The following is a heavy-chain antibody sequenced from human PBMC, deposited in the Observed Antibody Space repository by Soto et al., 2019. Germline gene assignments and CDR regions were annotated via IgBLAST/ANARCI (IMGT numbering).Heavy chain of an antibody. CDR1: GFTFSSYS. CDR3: ARVWFSYGVLMVYANQNDY. CDR2: ISSSSSTI. Sequence: GGSLRLSCAASGFTFSSYSMNWVRQAPGKGLEWVSYISSSSSTIYYADSVKGRFTISRDNANNSLYLQMNSLRAEDTAVYYCARVWFSYGVLMVYANQNDYWGQGTLVTVSS. V-gene: IGHV3-48*01. J-gene: IGHJ4*02. D-gene: IGHD2-8*01.